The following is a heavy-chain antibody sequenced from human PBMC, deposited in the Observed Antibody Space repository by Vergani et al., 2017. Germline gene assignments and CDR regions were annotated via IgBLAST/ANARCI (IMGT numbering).Heavy chain of an antibody. J-gene: IGHJ4*02. V-gene: IGHV4-59*12. Sequence: QVQLQESGPGLVKPSETLSLTCTVSGGSISSYYWSWIRQPPGKGLEWIGYIYYSGSTNYNPSLKSRVTISVDTSKNQFSLKLSSVTAADTAVYYCARLGYYYGSGSYYLYYFDYWGQGTLVTVSS. CDR2: IYYSGST. D-gene: IGHD3-10*01. CDR1: GGSISSYY. CDR3: ARLGYYYGSGSYYLYYFDY.